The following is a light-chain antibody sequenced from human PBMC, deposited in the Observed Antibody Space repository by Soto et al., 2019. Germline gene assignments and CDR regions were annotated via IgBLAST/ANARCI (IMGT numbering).Light chain of an antibody. Sequence: DIQMTQSPSSVSASVGDRVTITCRASQGISGWLAWYQQKQGKAPKLLIYAASTLETGVPSRFSGGRSGTDFTLTINNLQPEDFATYYCQQATISQLTFGGGTKVEIK. CDR2: AAS. CDR1: QGISGW. V-gene: IGKV1-12*01. J-gene: IGKJ4*01. CDR3: QQATISQLT.